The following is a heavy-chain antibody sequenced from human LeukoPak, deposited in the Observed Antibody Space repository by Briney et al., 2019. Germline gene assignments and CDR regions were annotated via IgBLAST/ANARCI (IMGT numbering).Heavy chain of an antibody. J-gene: IGHJ4*02. CDR1: GGSFSDYY. CDR2: INHSGSP. CDR3: ARGSDYYYDSSGYSHFDY. Sequence: PSETLSLTCAVYGGSFSDYYWTWIRQPPGKGLEWIGEINHSGSPNYNPSLKSRVTISVDTSKNQFSLKLSSVTAADTAVYYCARGSDYYYDSSGYSHFDYWGQGTLVTVSS. V-gene: IGHV4-34*01. D-gene: IGHD3-22*01.